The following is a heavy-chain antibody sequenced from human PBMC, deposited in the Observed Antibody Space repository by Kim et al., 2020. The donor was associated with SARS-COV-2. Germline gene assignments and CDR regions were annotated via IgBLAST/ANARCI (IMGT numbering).Heavy chain of an antibody. CDR2: ISYDGSNK. D-gene: IGHD3-22*01. J-gene: IGHJ4*02. Sequence: GGSLRLSCAASGFTFSSYAMHWVRQAPGKGLEWVAVISYDGSNKYYADSVKGRFTISRDNSKNTLYLQMNSLRAEDTAVYYCARDPADVTMIVVVITPPFDYWGQGTLVTVSS. CDR3: ARDPADVTMIVVVITPPFDY. CDR1: GFTFSSYA. V-gene: IGHV3-30*04.